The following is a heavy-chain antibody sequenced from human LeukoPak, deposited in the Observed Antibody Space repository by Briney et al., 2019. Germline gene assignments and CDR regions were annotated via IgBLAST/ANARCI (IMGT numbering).Heavy chain of an antibody. CDR3: VRIDYSNAFDI. CDR2: MNPKTGNT. D-gene: IGHD4-11*01. J-gene: IGHJ3*02. Sequence: GASVKVSCKASGGTFSSCAISWVRQATGQGLEWMGWMNPKTGNTGSAQKLQGRVTITGNTSISTAYMELSSLRSEDTAVYYCVRIDYSNAFDIWGQGTMVTVSS. V-gene: IGHV1-8*03. CDR1: GGTFSSCA.